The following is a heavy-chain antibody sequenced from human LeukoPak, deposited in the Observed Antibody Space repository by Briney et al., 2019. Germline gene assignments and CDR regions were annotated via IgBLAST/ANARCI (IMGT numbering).Heavy chain of an antibody. D-gene: IGHD3-10*01. CDR1: GGTFSSYA. J-gene: IGHJ5*02. CDR3: ARCSVVRGVIITHFDP. CDR2: IIPIFGTA. V-gene: IGHV1-69*05. Sequence: SVKVSCKASGGTFSSYAISWVRQAPGRGLEWMGGIIPIFGTANYAQKFQGRVTITTDESTSTAYMELSSLRSEDTAVYYCARCSVVRGVIITHFDPWGQGTLVTVSS.